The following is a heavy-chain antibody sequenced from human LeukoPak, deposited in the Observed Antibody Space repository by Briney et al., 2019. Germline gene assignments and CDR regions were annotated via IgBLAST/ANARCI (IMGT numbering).Heavy chain of an antibody. CDR1: GGTFSSYA. V-gene: IGHV1-69*05. Sequence: ASVKVSCKSSGGTFSSYAISWVRQAPGQGLEWMGGLIPIFGTANYAQKFQERVTITRDMSTSTAYMELSSLRSEDTAVYYCAAGRYDFWSGYTPPDYWGQGTLVTVSS. J-gene: IGHJ4*02. CDR3: AAGRYDFWSGYTPPDY. D-gene: IGHD3-3*01. CDR2: LIPIFGTA.